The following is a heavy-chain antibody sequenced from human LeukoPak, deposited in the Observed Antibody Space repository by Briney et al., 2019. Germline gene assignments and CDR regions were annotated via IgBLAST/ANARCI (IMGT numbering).Heavy chain of an antibody. CDR2: IYSGGST. Sequence: GGSLRLSCAASGFTVSSNYMSWVRQAPGKGLEWVSVIYSGGSTYYADSVKGRFTISRDNSKNTLYLQMNSLRAEDTAVYYCAREGRYYGSGSYYNFPYYFDYWGQGTLVTVSS. CDR1: GFTVSSNY. J-gene: IGHJ4*02. V-gene: IGHV3-66*01. CDR3: AREGRYYGSGSYYNFPYYFDY. D-gene: IGHD3-10*01.